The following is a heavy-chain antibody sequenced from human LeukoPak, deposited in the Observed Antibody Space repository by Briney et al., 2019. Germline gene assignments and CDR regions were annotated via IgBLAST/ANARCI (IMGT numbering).Heavy chain of an antibody. CDR3: ARAYDRDNSNWFDP. CDR2: IYYSGST. Sequence: KPSETLSLTCTVSGGSISSSSYYWSWIRQPPGKGLEWIGYIYYSGSTNYNPSLKSRVTISVDTSKNQFSLKLSSVTAADTAVYYCARAYDRDNSNWFDPWGQGTLVTVSS. D-gene: IGHD3-22*01. V-gene: IGHV4-61*01. J-gene: IGHJ5*02. CDR1: GGSISSSSYY.